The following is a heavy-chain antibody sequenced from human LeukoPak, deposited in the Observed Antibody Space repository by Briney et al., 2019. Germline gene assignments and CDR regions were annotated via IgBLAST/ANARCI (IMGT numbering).Heavy chain of an antibody. J-gene: IGHJ6*02. D-gene: IGHD6-13*01. CDR2: RKYDSSKN. CDR3: VVAATGRGGLDV. V-gene: IGHV3-7*01. Sequence: GLLRLSCVSGGSICSSGWTRCGRQPPGGELEGVANRKYDSSKNYYVDSVKGRFTISRDDAKISLYLQMCSLRAEDTAVDCCVVAATGRGGLDVWGQGTTVTVSS. CDR1: GSICSSGW.